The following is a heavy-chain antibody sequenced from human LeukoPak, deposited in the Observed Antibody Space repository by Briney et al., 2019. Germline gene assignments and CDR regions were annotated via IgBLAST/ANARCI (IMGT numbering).Heavy chain of an antibody. D-gene: IGHD6-19*01. V-gene: IGHV4-39*01. CDR2: IYYSGST. Sequence: PSETLSLTCTVSGGSISSSSYDWGWIRQPPGKGLEWIGSIYYSGSTYYNPSLKSRVTISVDTSKNQFSLKLSSVTAADTAVYYCARRGGWGPYLSPYFDYWGQGTLVTVSS. CDR1: GGSISSSSYD. CDR3: ARRGGWGPYLSPYFDY. J-gene: IGHJ4*02.